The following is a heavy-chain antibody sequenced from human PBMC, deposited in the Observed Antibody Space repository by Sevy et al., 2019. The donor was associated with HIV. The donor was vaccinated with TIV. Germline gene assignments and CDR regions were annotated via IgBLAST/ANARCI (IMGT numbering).Heavy chain of an antibody. Sequence: ASVKVSCKASGYTFTSYYMHWVRQAPGQGLEWMGIINPSGGSTSYAQKFQGRVTMTSDTSTSTVYMELSSLRSEDTAVYYCARDGAFRYDFWSGYSAEYNWFDPWGQGTLVTVSS. CDR1: GYTFTSYY. CDR3: ARDGAFRYDFWSGYSAEYNWFDP. CDR2: INPSGGST. J-gene: IGHJ5*02. D-gene: IGHD3-3*01. V-gene: IGHV1-46*01.